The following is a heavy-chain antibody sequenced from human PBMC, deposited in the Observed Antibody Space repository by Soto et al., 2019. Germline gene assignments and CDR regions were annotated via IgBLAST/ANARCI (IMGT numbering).Heavy chain of an antibody. V-gene: IGHV3-23*01. CDR3: AKSGYLLETTLDY. D-gene: IGHD3-16*02. Sequence: GGSLRLSCAASGFTFSSYAMSWVRQAPGKGLEWVSAISGSGGSTYYADSVKGRFTISRDNSKNTLYLQMNSLRGEDTAVYYSAKSGYLLETTLDYWGQGTLVTVSS. J-gene: IGHJ4*02. CDR2: ISGSGGST. CDR1: GFTFSSYA.